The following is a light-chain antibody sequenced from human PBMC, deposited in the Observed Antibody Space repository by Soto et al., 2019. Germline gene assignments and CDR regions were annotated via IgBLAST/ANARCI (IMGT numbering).Light chain of an antibody. Sequence: EIVLTHSPATLSLSPGERATLSFSSSQSVSSYLAWYQQKPGQAPRLLVYDASNRATGIPARFSGSGSGTDFTLTINSLEPEDSAVYYCQQRSNWPSITFGQGTRLEI. CDR1: QSVSSY. V-gene: IGKV3-11*01. CDR3: QQRSNWPSIT. CDR2: DAS. J-gene: IGKJ5*01.